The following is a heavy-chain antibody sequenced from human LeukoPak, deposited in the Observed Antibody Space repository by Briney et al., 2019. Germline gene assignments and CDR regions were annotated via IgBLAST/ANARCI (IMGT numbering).Heavy chain of an antibody. D-gene: IGHD6-19*01. V-gene: IGHV3-48*01. CDR3: ARDPIPYSSGWHYFDY. Sequence: GGSLRLSCAASGFTFSSYSMNWVRQAPGKWLGWVSYISSSSSSIYYADSVKGRFTISRDNAKNSLYLQMNSLRAEDTAVYYCARDPIPYSSGWHYFDYWGQGILVTVSS. CDR1: GFTFSSYS. J-gene: IGHJ4*02. CDR2: ISSSSSSI.